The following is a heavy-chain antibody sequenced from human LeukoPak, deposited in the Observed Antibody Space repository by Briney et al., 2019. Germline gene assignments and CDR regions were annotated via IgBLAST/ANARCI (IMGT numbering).Heavy chain of an antibody. CDR3: TTEGYCSSTSGYSGY. CDR2: IKSKTDGGTT. D-gene: IGHD2-2*02. CDR1: GFTFSNAW. Sequence: PGGSLRLSRAASGFTFSNAWMSWVRQAPGKGLEWVGRIKSKTDGGTTDYAAPVKGRFTISRDDSKNTLYLQMNSLKTEDTAVYYCTTEGYCSSTSGYSGYWGQGTLVAVSS. V-gene: IGHV3-15*01. J-gene: IGHJ4*02.